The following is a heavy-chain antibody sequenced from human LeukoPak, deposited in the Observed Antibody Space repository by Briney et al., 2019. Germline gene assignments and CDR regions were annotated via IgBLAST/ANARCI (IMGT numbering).Heavy chain of an antibody. V-gene: IGHV3-74*01. CDR1: GFTFRAYW. CDR3: ARGFSYNHFDY. D-gene: IGHD5-24*01. CDR2: IKSDGSAT. J-gene: IGHJ4*02. Sequence: GGSLRLSCAASGFTFRAYWMHWVRQAPGKGLVWVSHIKSDGSATTYADSVKGRFTISRDNAKNTLYLQMNSLRAEDTAVYYCARGFSYNHFDYWGQGTLVTVSS.